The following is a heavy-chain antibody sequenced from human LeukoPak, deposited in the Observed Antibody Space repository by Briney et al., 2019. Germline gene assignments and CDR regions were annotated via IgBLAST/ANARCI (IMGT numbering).Heavy chain of an antibody. Sequence: PGGSLRLSCAASGFTFSSYGMHWVRQAPGKGLEWVAFIRYDGSNKYYADSVKGRFTISRDNSKNTLYLQMNSLRAEDTAVYYCARDLIRVPKWEPRGRDAFDIWGQGTMVTVSS. CDR3: ARDLIRVPKWEPRGRDAFDI. CDR1: GFTFSSYG. CDR2: IRYDGSNK. V-gene: IGHV3-30*02. J-gene: IGHJ3*02. D-gene: IGHD1-26*01.